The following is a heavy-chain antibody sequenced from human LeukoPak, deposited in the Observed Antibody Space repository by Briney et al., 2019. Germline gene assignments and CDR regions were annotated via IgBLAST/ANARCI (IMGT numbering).Heavy chain of an antibody. CDR1: GGSISSSGYY. Sequence: SETLSLTCTVSGGSISSSGYYWGWIRQPPGKGLEWIGSIYYSGSTYYNPSLKSRVTISVDTSKNQFSLKLSSVTAADTAVYYCANLLTAPPHYFDYWGQGTLVTVSS. J-gene: IGHJ4*02. CDR2: IYYSGST. CDR3: ANLLTAPPHYFDY. V-gene: IGHV4-39*01. D-gene: IGHD5-18*01.